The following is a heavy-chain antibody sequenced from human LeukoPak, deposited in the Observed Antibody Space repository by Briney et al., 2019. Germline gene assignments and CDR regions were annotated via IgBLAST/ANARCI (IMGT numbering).Heavy chain of an antibody. CDR1: GGSFSGYY. Sequence: SETLSLTCAVYGGSFSGYYWSWIRQPPGKGLEWIGEINHSGSTNYNPSLKSRVTISVDTSKNQFSLKLSSVTAADTAVYYCARGSGWFGELFPNWFDPWGQGTLVTVSS. J-gene: IGHJ5*02. CDR2: INHSGST. D-gene: IGHD3-10*01. CDR3: ARGSGWFGELFPNWFDP. V-gene: IGHV4-34*01.